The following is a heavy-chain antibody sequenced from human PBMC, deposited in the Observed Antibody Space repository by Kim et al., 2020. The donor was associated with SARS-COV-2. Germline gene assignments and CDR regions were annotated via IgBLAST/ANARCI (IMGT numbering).Heavy chain of an antibody. CDR2: IYYSGST. V-gene: IGHV4-39*01. D-gene: IGHD6-19*01. J-gene: IGHJ4*02. Sequence: SETLSLTCTVSGGSISSSSYYWGWIRQPPGKGLEWIGSIYYSGSTYYNPSLKSRVTISVDTSKNQFSLKLSSVTAADTAVYYCASVQWLVHIWGQGTLVTVSS. CDR1: GGSISSSSYY. CDR3: ASVQWLVHI.